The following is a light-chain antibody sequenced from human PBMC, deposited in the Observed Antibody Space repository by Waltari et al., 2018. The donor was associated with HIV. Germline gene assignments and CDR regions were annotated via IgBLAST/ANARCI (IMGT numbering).Light chain of an antibody. V-gene: IGLV2-14*01. CDR2: EVS. J-gene: IGLJ2*01. CDR3: SSYTSSSVL. CDR1: SSDVGGYNY. Sequence: QSALTQPASVSGSPGQSIPISCPGTSSDVGGYNYVSWYQQHPGKAPKLMIYEVSNRPSGVSNRFSGSKSGNTASLTISGLQAEDEADYYCSSYTSSSVLFGGGTKVTVL.